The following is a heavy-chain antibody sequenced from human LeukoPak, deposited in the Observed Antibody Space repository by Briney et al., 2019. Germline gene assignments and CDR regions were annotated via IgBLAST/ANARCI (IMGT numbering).Heavy chain of an antibody. Sequence: ASVKVSCKASGGTFSSYAISWVRQAPGQGLEWMGGIIPIFGTANYAQKFQGRVTITADKSTSTAYMELSSLRSEDTAVYYCATPRYCRSTSCYALMDWGQGTLVTVSS. D-gene: IGHD2-2*01. J-gene: IGHJ4*02. CDR2: IIPIFGTA. CDR1: GGTFSSYA. V-gene: IGHV1-69*06. CDR3: ATPRYCRSTSCYALMD.